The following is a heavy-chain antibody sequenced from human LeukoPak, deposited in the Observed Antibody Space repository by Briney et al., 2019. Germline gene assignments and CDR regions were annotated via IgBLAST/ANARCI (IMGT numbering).Heavy chain of an antibody. J-gene: IGHJ5*02. CDR3: ARVSRGNWFDP. V-gene: IGHV3-74*01. Sequence: PGGSLRLSCAASGFTFSRYWRHWVRQAPGKGLVWVSRIGDDGSTTAYADSVKGRFTISRDNAKNTLYLQMNSLRAEDTAVYYCARVSRGNWFDPWGQGTLVTVSS. CDR2: IGDDGSTT. D-gene: IGHD3-10*01. CDR1: GFTFSRYW.